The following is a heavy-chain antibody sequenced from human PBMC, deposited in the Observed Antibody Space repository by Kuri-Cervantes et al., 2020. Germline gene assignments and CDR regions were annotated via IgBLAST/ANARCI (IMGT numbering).Heavy chain of an antibody. D-gene: IGHD2-15*01. CDR3: ARGSSPLGYCSGGSCLYYFDY. Sequence: GSLRLSCAVYGGSFSGYYWSWIRQPPGKGLEWIGEINHSGSTNYNPSLKSRVTISVDTSKNQFSLKLSSVTAADTAVYYCARGSSPLGYCSGGSCLYYFDYWGQGTLVTVSS. V-gene: IGHV4-34*01. J-gene: IGHJ4*02. CDR1: GGSFSGYY. CDR2: INHSGST.